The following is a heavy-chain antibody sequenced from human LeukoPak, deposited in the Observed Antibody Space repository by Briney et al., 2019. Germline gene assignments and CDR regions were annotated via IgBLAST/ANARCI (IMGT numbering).Heavy chain of an antibody. J-gene: IGHJ5*02. Sequence: GGSLRLSCADSGFTFSRYWMHWLRQTPGKGLVWVSCISADGSATRYADSVKGRFTISRDNTKSTLYLQMHSLTAEDTAVYYCATAGGGDSRMGFDPWGQGTLVTVSS. CDR2: ISADGSAT. D-gene: IGHD2-21*01. CDR1: GFTFSRYW. CDR3: ATAGGGDSRMGFDP. V-gene: IGHV3-74*01.